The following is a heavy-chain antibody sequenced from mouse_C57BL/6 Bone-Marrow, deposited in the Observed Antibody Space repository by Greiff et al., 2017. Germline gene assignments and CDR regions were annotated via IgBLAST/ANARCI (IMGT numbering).Heavy chain of an antibody. J-gene: IGHJ4*01. V-gene: IGHV1-80*01. CDR3: ATPTIVTTRVGYYAMDY. CDR1: GYAFSSYW. D-gene: IGHD2-5*01. CDR2: IYPGDGDT. Sequence: VQLQQSGAELVKPGASVKISCKASGYAFSSYWMNWVKQRPGKGLEWIGQIYPGDGDTTYNGKFKGKATLTAAKSSSTAYMQLSSLTSEDSAGDFCATPTIVTTRVGYYAMDYWGQGTSVTVSS.